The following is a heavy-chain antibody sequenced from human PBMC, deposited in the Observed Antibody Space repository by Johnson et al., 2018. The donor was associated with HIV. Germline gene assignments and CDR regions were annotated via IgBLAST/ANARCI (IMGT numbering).Heavy chain of an antibody. D-gene: IGHD3-16*01. CDR2: ISWDGVRN. Sequence: QLVESGGVVVQPGGSLRLSCAASGFSFNDYAMHWVRQAPGKGLEWVSLISWDGVRNYYVDSVKGRFTISRDNAKNSLYLQMNSLRAEDTAVYYCAREVYAHDAFDIWGQGTMVTVSS. J-gene: IGHJ3*02. CDR1: GFSFNDYA. V-gene: IGHV3-43D*03. CDR3: AREVYAHDAFDI.